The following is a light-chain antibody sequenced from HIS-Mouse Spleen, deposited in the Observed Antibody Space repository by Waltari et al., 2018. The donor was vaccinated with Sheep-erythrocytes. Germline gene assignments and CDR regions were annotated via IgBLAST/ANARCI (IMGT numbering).Light chain of an antibody. Sequence: QSALTQPRSVSGSPGQSVTIPCTGTSSDVGGYNYVSWYQQHPGKAPKPMIYDVSKRPSGVPDRFSGSKSGSAASLTISGLQAEDEADSYCCSYAGSYNHVFATGTKVTVL. CDR3: CSYAGSYNHV. CDR2: DVS. V-gene: IGLV2-11*01. J-gene: IGLJ1*01. CDR1: SSDVGGYNY.